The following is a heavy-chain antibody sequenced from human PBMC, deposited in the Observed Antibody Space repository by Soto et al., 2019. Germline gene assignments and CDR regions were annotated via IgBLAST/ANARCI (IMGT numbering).Heavy chain of an antibody. CDR3: ARRAIRPLYYYGMDV. D-gene: IGHD2-21*01. V-gene: IGHV4-34*01. CDR2: INHSGST. Sequence: KASETLSLTCAVYGGSFSGYYWSWIRQPPGKGLEWIGEINHSGSTNYNPSLKSRVTISVDTSKNQFSLKLSSVTAADTAVYYCARRAIRPLYYYGMDVWGQGTTVTVYS. J-gene: IGHJ6*02. CDR1: GGSFSGYY.